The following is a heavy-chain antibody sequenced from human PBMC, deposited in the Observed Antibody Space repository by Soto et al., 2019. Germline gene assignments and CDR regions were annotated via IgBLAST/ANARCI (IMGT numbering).Heavy chain of an antibody. V-gene: IGHV1-2*02. Sequence: EDSLQVSCTSSGYTFTGYYMHWVRQAPGQGLEWMGWINPNSGGTNYAQKFQGRVTMTRDTSISTAYMELSRLRSDDTAVYYCARDQSQEDDILTGTSGMDGWGNGTTVTVYS. D-gene: IGHD3-9*01. CDR3: ARDQSQEDDILTGTSGMDG. CDR1: GYTFTGYY. J-gene: IGHJ6*04. CDR2: INPNSGGT.